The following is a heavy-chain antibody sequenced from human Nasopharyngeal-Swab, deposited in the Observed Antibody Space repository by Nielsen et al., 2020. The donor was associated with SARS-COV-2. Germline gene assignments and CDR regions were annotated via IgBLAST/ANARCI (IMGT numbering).Heavy chain of an antibody. CDR2: ISGSGGST. Sequence: GETLKISCAASGFTFSSYAMSWVRQDPGKGLEWVSAISGSGGSTYYADSVKGRFTISRDNSKNTLYLQMNSLRAEDTAVYYCAKDHNSSGWPYGMDVWGQGTTVTVSS. D-gene: IGHD6-19*01. CDR3: AKDHNSSGWPYGMDV. CDR1: GFTFSSYA. V-gene: IGHV3-23*01. J-gene: IGHJ6*02.